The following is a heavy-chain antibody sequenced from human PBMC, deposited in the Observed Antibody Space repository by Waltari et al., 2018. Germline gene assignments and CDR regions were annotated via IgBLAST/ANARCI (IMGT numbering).Heavy chain of an antibody. V-gene: IGHV3-30*04. D-gene: IGHD3-10*01. CDR1: GFTFSSYA. Sequence: QVQLVESGGGVVQAGRYLRLSCEASGFTFSSYAIHGGRQAPGKGLEWVAVISNDGSNRNYAGSVKGRFIISRDNSKNLLFLQMDSLGPEDTAVYYCARDPATYYYGSGTYGDYWGQGSLVTVSS. J-gene: IGHJ4*02. CDR3: ARDPATYYYGSGTYGDY. CDR2: ISNDGSNR.